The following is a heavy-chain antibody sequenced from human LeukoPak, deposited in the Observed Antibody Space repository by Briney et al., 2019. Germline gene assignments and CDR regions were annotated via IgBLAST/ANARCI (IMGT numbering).Heavy chain of an antibody. D-gene: IGHD2-15*01. Sequence: GESLKISCKGSGYSFTSYWIGWVRQMPGKGLEWMGIIYPGDSDTRYSPSFQGQVTISADKSISTAYLQWSSLKASDTAMYYCASLYCSGGSCYGCDAFDIWGQGTMVTVSS. CDR2: IYPGDSDT. J-gene: IGHJ3*02. V-gene: IGHV5-51*01. CDR1: GYSFTSYW. CDR3: ASLYCSGGSCYGCDAFDI.